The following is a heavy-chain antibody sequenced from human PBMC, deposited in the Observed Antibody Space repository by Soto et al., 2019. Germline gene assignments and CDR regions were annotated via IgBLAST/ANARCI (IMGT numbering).Heavy chain of an antibody. V-gene: IGHV4-39*01. CDR2: IYYSGST. CDR3: AKHRYSNYPSFDY. Sequence: KPSETLSLTCTVSGGSISSSSYHWGWIRQPPGKGLEWVGSIYYSGSTFYNSSLKSRVTISVDTSKNQFSLKLSSVTAADTAVYYCAKHRYSNYPSFDYWGQGTLVTVSS. CDR1: GGSISSSSYH. J-gene: IGHJ4*02. D-gene: IGHD4-4*01.